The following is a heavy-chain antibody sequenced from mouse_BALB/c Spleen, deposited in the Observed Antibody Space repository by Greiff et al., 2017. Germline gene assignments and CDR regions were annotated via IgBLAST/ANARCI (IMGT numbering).Heavy chain of an antibody. CDR2: IDPENGDT. V-gene: IGHV14-4*02. CDR3: NFYGNYPCFDY. J-gene: IGHJ2*01. D-gene: IGHD2-1*01. Sequence: VQLQQSGAELVRPGASVKLSCTASGFNIKDYYMHWVKQRPEQGLEWIGWIDPENGDTEYAPKFQGKATMTADTSSNTAYLQLSSLTSEDTAVYYCNFYGNYPCFDYWGQGTTLTVSA. CDR1: GFNIKDYY.